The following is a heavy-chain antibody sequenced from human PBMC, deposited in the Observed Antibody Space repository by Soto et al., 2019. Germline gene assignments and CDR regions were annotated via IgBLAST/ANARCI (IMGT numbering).Heavy chain of an antibody. CDR3: ARGQEGFVVTH. Sequence: QVQLQQWGAGLLKPSETLSLNCAVTGGSLSGYYWSWIRQPPGKGLEWIGEVKDGGHTNSSPSLRGRVPISSATSNQQFSLRLNAVTAADTGVYNCARGQEGFVVTHWDQGSLVTVS. CDR2: VKDGGHT. D-gene: IGHD3-16*02. CDR1: GGSLSGYY. V-gene: IGHV4-34*01. J-gene: IGHJ4*02.